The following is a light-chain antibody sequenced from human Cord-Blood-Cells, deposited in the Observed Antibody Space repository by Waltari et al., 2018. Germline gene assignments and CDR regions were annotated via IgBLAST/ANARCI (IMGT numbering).Light chain of an antibody. CDR1: TGAVTSGHY. CDR2: DTS. Sequence: QAVVTQEPSLTVSPGGTVTPTCGSSTGAVTSGHYPYWFQQKPGQAPRTLSYDTSPKHSCTPALFSGSLLGGNAALTLSGAQPEDEAEYSCLLSYSGSVVFCGGTKLTVL. V-gene: IGLV7-46*01. J-gene: IGLJ2*01. CDR3: LLSYSGSVV.